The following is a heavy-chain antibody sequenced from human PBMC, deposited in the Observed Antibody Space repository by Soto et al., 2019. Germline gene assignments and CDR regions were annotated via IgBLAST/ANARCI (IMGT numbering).Heavy chain of an antibody. CDR3: AKGGWNGGFDI. D-gene: IGHD1-1*01. V-gene: IGHV3-23*01. CDR1: GFTFSNYA. CDR2: ITSGGATT. Sequence: EVQLLESGGGLVQPGGSLRLSCAASGFTFSNYAMTWVRQAPGKGLEWVSSITSGGATTYYADSVKGRFTISRDNSKNTLYLQMNSLRAEDTAVHYCAKGGWNGGFDIWGQGTMVIVFS. J-gene: IGHJ3*02.